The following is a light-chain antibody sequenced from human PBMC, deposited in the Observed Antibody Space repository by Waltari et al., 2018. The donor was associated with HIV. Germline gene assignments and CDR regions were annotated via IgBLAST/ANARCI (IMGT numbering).Light chain of an antibody. V-gene: IGLV2-8*01. J-gene: IGLJ2*01. CDR1: SSDIGGYNY. CDR3: SSYAPTNKFYVL. Sequence: QSALTQPPSASGSPGQSVTMSCTGTSSDIGGYNYVSWYQQHPGKAPKLIMTEVTKRPAGVPYRFSGSKSGNTASLTVSGLQAEDEAHYYCSSYAPTNKFYVLFGGGITLTVL. CDR2: EVT.